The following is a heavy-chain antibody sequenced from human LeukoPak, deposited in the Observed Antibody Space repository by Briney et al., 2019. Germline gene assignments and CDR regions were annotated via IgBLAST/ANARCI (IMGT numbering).Heavy chain of an antibody. Sequence: SETLSLTCAVYGGSFSGYYWSWIRQPPGKGLEWIGEINHSGSTNYNPSLKSRVTISVDTSKNQFSLKLSSVTAADTAVYYCARSRRGVDHWGQGTLVTVSS. D-gene: IGHD3-10*01. CDR1: GGSFSGYY. J-gene: IGHJ4*02. CDR3: ARSRRGVDH. CDR2: INHSGST. V-gene: IGHV4-34*01.